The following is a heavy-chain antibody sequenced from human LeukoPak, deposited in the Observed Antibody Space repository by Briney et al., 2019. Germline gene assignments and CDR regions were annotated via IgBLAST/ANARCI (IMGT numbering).Heavy chain of an antibody. CDR1: GYTFTGYY. Sequence: ASVKVSCKASGYTFTGYYMHWVRQAPGQGLEWMGWINPNSGGTNYAQKFQGRVTMTGDTSISTAYMELSRLRSDDTAVYYCAREDPQYGSSWNDASEYFQRWGQGTLVTVSS. CDR3: AREDPQYGSSWNDASEYFQR. V-gene: IGHV1-2*02. J-gene: IGHJ1*01. D-gene: IGHD6-13*01. CDR2: INPNSGGT.